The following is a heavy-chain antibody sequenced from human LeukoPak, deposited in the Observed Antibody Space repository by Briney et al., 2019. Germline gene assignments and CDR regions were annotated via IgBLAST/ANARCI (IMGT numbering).Heavy chain of an antibody. CDR1: GGSISSYY. J-gene: IGHJ1*01. CDR3: ASALRLTSGSWIQH. V-gene: IGHV4-4*07. Sequence: SETLSLTCTVSGGSISSYYWSWIRQPAGKGLEWIGRIYTSGSTNYNPSLKSRVTMSVDTSKNQFSLKLSSVTAADTAVYYCASALRLTSGSWIQHWGQGTLVTVSS. CDR2: IYTSGST. D-gene: IGHD1-26*01.